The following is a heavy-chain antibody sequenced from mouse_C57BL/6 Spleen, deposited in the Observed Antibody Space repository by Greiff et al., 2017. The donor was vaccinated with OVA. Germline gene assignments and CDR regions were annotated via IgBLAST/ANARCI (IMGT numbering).Heavy chain of an antibody. V-gene: IGHV1-15*01. CDR1: GYTFTDYE. D-gene: IGHD1-1*01. J-gene: IGHJ1*03. CDR2: IDPETGGT. CDR3: TGSNWYFDV. Sequence: QVQLKESGAELVRPGASVTLSCKASGYTFTDYEMHWVKQTPVHGLEWIGAIDPETGGTAYNQKFKGKAILTADKSSSTAYMELRSLTSEDSAVYYCTGSNWYFDVWGTGTTVTVSS.